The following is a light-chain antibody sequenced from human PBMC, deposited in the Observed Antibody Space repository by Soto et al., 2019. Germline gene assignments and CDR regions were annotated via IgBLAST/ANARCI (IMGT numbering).Light chain of an antibody. CDR2: GAS. CDR3: QHYGAAPIT. CDR1: QSVSSSY. J-gene: IGKJ5*01. V-gene: IGKV3-20*01. Sequence: EIVLTQSPGTLSLSPGERASLSCRASQSVSSSYLAWYQQKPGQAPRLLIYGASNRATGIPDRFSGSGSGTDFTLTITRLEPEDFALYYCQHYGAAPITFGRGTRLEIK.